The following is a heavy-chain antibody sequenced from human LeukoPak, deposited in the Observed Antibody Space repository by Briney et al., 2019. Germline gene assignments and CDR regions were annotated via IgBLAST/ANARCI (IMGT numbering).Heavy chain of an antibody. CDR1: GFTFSTYG. CDR2: IGYDGNNK. D-gene: IGHD2-15*01. V-gene: IGHV3-30*02. CDR3: AKRGTRQLLQKYYFDC. Sequence: GGSLRLSFAASGFTFSTYGMHWVRQAPCKGLEWVAFIGYDGNNKYYTDSVKGRFTISRDNSKNTLYLQMNSLRAEDTAVYYCAKRGTRQLLQKYYFDCWGQGTLVTVSS. J-gene: IGHJ4*02.